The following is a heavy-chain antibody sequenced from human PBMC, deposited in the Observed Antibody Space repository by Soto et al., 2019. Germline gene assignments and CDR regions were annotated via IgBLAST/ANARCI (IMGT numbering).Heavy chain of an antibody. CDR2: ISPYTGNT. CDR3: ARSIVVVTSFDY. J-gene: IGHJ4*02. V-gene: IGHV1-18*01. D-gene: IGHD3-22*01. Sequence: ASVKVSCKASGYIFVNYGIAWVRQAPGQGLEWMGWISPYTGNTHSATKVQGRLTMTTDTSTSTAYMELSSLRSEDTAVYYCARSIVVVTSFDYWGQGTLVTVSS. CDR1: GYIFVNYG.